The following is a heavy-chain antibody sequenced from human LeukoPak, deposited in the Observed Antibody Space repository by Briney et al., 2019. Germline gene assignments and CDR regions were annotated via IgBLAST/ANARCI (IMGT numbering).Heavy chain of an antibody. CDR2: ISYDGSNK. V-gene: IGHV3-30*18. CDR1: GFTFSSYG. CDR3: AKNYLPDYYGSGSYYNAAMGV. Sequence: GGSLRLSCAASGFTFSSYGMHWVRQAPGKGLEWVAVISYDGSNKYYADSVKGRFTISRDNSKNTLYLQMNSLRAEDTAVYYCAKNYLPDYYGSGSYYNAAMGVWGQGTTVTVSS. J-gene: IGHJ6*02. D-gene: IGHD3-10*01.